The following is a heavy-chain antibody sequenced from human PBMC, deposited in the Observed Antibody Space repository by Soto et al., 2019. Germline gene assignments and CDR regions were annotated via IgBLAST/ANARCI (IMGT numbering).Heavy chain of an antibody. CDR3: ARMEHPYYYGSGSYSNWFDP. Sequence: SETLSLTCTVSGGSISSYYWSWIRQPPGKGLEWIGYIYYSGSTNYNPSLKSRVTISVDTSKNQFSLKLSSVTAADTAVYYCARMEHPYYYGSGSYSNWFDPWGQGTLVTVS. V-gene: IGHV4-59*08. D-gene: IGHD3-10*01. J-gene: IGHJ5*02. CDR2: IYYSGST. CDR1: GGSISSYY.